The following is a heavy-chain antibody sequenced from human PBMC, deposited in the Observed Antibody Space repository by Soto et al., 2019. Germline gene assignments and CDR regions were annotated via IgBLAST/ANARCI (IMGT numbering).Heavy chain of an antibody. Sequence: EVQLLESGGGLGQPGGSLRLSCAASGFRFRTRAMSWVRQAPGKGLEWVASIRPGGDSTYYADSVKGRFAVSRDNSNVTLYLQMDSLRVEDTAIYYCTTHEEGAPWAGGFHSWGQGTLVTVSS. V-gene: IGHV3-23*01. CDR2: IRPGGDST. D-gene: IGHD1-26*01. J-gene: IGHJ5*01. CDR1: GFRFRTRA. CDR3: TTHEEGAPWAGGFHS.